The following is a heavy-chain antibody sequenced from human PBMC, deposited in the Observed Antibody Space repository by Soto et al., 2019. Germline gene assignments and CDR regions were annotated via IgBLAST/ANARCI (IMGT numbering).Heavy chain of an antibody. D-gene: IGHD3-22*01. CDR2: IYYSGST. J-gene: IGHJ4*02. CDR3: ARDQDYYDSSGYYSVFDY. Sequence: KPSETLSLTXTVSGGSISSYYWSWSRQPQGKGLEWIGYIYYSGSTNYNPSLKSRVTISVDTSKNQFSLKLSSVTAGDTAVYYCARDQDYYDSSGYYSVFDYWGQGPLVTVSS. V-gene: IGHV4-59*01. CDR1: GGSISSYY.